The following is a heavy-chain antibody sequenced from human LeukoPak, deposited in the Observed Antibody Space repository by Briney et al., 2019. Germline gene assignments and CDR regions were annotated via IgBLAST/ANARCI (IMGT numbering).Heavy chain of an antibody. V-gene: IGHV1-3*01. CDR1: GYTFTSYA. J-gene: IGHJ6*02. D-gene: IGHD6-19*01. Sequence: GESLKVSCKASGYTFTSYAMHWVRQAPGQRLEWMGWINAGNGNTKYSQKFQGRVTITRDTSASTAYMELSSLRSEDTAVYYCARVSGGWHYYYYGMDVWGQGTTVTVSS. CDR2: INAGNGNT. CDR3: ARVSGGWHYYYYGMDV.